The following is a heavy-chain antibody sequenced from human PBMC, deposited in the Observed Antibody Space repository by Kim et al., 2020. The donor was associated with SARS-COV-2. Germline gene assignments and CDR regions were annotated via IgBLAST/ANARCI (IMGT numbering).Heavy chain of an antibody. CDR2: INHSGST. J-gene: IGHJ6*02. Sequence: SETLSLTCAVYGGSFSGYYWSWIRQPPGKGLEWIGEINHSGSTNYNPSLKSRVTISVDTSKNQFSLKLSSVTAADTAVYYCARGPDLYYYYYGMDVWGQGTAHTV. V-gene: IGHV4-34*01. CDR3: ARGPDLYYYYYGMDV. CDR1: GGSFSGYY.